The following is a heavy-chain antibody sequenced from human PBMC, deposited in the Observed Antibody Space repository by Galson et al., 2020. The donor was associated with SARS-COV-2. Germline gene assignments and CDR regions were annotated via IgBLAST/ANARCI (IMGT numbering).Heavy chain of an antibody. D-gene: IGHD4-17*01. Sequence: ASVKVSCKASGYTFTSYYMHWVRQAPGQGLEWMGIINPSGGSTSYAQKFQGRVTMTRDTSTSTVYMELSSLRSEDTAVYYCARVSPDYGDYEDYYYYGMDVWGQGTTVTVSS. CDR2: INPSGGST. CDR3: ARVSPDYGDYEDYYYYGMDV. J-gene: IGHJ6*02. CDR1: GYTFTSYY. V-gene: IGHV1-46*01.